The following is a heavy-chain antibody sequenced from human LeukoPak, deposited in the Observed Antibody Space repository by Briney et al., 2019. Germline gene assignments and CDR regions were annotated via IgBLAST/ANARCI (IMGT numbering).Heavy chain of an antibody. Sequence: GGSLRLSCAASGFTFSSYGMHWVRQASGKGLEWVAVISYDGSNKYYADSVKGRFTISRDNSKNTLYLQMNSLRAEDTAVYYCAKDGRYCSGGSCYPGYYYYGMDVWGQGTTVTVSS. CDR2: ISYDGSNK. J-gene: IGHJ6*02. CDR1: GFTFSSYG. CDR3: AKDGRYCSGGSCYPGYYYYGMDV. D-gene: IGHD2-15*01. V-gene: IGHV3-30*18.